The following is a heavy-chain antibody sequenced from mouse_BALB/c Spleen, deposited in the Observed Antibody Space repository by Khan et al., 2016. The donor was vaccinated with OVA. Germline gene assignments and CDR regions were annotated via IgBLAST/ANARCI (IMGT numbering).Heavy chain of an antibody. D-gene: IGHD1-2*01. Sequence: QVRLQQSGTELARPGASVNLSCKASGYTFTDFYINWVKQRSGQGLEWIGEISPGSGDTYYNEKFRGKATLTADKSSSTAYMQLSSLTSEASAVYFCARRNYFGYTLAYWGQGTLVTVSA. V-gene: IGHV1-77*01. J-gene: IGHJ3*01. CDR2: ISPGSGDT. CDR1: GYTFTDFY. CDR3: ARRNYFGYTLAY.